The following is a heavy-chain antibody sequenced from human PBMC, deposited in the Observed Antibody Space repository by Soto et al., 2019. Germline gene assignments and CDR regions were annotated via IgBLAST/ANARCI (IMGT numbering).Heavy chain of an antibody. J-gene: IGHJ4*02. CDR3: AKDKALFVEWLFADY. CDR2: ISWNSGSI. V-gene: IGHV3-9*01. Sequence: GGSLRLSCAASGFTFDNYAMNWVRQPPGKGLEWVSGISWNSGSIGYADSVKGRFTISRDNAKNSLYLQMNSLRAEDTALYYCAKDKALFVEWLFADYWGQGTLVTVSS. CDR1: GFTFDNYA. D-gene: IGHD3-3*01.